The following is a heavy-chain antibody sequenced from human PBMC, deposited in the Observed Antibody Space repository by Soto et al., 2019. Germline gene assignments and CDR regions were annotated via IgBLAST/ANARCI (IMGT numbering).Heavy chain of an antibody. CDR1: GFTFSSYA. CDR2: ISGSGGST. J-gene: IGHJ3*02. CDR3: AKDRGGDYGDYDGAFDI. D-gene: IGHD4-17*01. V-gene: IGHV3-23*01. Sequence: GGSLRLSCAASGFTFSSYAMSWVRQAPGKGLEWVSAISGSGGSTYYADSVKGRFTISRDNSKNTLYLQMNSLRAEDTAVYYCAKDRGGDYGDYDGAFDIWGQGTMVTVSS.